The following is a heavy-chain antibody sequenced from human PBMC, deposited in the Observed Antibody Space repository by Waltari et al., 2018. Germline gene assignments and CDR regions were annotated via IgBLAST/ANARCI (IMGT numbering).Heavy chain of an antibody. CDR1: GFSLSNARMG. Sequence: QVTLKESGPVLVKPTETLTLTCTVSGFSLSNARMGVSWIRQPPGKALEWLAHIFSNDEKSYSTSLKSRLTISKDTSKSQVVLTMTNMDPVDTATYYCARSSYDSSGYYYLFDYWGQGTLVTVSS. D-gene: IGHD3-22*01. CDR3: ARSSYDSSGYYYLFDY. V-gene: IGHV2-26*01. CDR2: IFSNDEK. J-gene: IGHJ4*02.